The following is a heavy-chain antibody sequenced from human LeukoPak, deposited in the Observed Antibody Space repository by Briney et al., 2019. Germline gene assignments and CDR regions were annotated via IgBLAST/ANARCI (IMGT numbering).Heavy chain of an antibody. V-gene: IGHV3-30*04. J-gene: IGHJ4*02. D-gene: IGHD3-9*01. Sequence: GGSLRLSCAASGFTFSRYAMHWVRQAPGKGLEWVAIISYDGSNKYYADSVKGRFTISRDNSKNTLYLQMNSLRAEDTALYYCAKTMDLLTGYLWSLDYWGQGILVTVSS. CDR3: AKTMDLLTGYLWSLDY. CDR2: ISYDGSNK. CDR1: GFTFSRYA.